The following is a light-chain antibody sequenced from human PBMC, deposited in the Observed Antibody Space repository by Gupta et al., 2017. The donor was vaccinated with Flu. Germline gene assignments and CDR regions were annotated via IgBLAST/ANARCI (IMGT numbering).Light chain of an antibody. CDR2: DAS. CDR3: QQYASLHRT. Sequence: PSSRSSAVGDKGTITCQTSEDNGNALSWHHHKPGKVPKLLISDASDLETGVPSRFSGGGSGTHFTFTISSLQPEDVATYYCQQYASLHRTFGQGTKL. V-gene: IGKV1-33*01. J-gene: IGKJ2*01. CDR1: EDNGNA.